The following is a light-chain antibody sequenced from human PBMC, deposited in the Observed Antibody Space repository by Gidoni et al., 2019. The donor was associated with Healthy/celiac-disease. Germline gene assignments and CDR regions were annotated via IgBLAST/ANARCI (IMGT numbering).Light chain of an antibody. CDR2: AAS. CDR1: QGISSY. Sequence: DIQLTQSPSFLSASVGDRVTITCRASQGISSYLAWYQQKPGKAPKLLIYAASTLKSGVPSRFSGSGSGTEFTLTISSLQPEDFATYYCQQLNSYPLITFGPGTKVEIK. CDR3: QQLNSYPLIT. V-gene: IGKV1-9*01. J-gene: IGKJ3*01.